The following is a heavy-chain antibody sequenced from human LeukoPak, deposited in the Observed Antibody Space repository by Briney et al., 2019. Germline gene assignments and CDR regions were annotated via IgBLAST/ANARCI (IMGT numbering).Heavy chain of an antibody. CDR2: ISSSGST. CDR3: ARGPYFYDSSGAFDI. CDR1: GGSFSGYY. D-gene: IGHD3-22*01. V-gene: IGHV4-59*10. Sequence: PSETLSLTCAVYGGSFSGYYWSWIRQPAGKGLEWIGRISSSGSTNYNPSLTSRVTISVDTSKNQFSLKLSSVTAADTAVYFCARGPYFYDSSGAFDIWGQGTMVTVSS. J-gene: IGHJ3*02.